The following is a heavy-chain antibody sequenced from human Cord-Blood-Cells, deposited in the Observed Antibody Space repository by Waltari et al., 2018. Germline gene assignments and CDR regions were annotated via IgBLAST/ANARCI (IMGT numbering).Heavy chain of an antibody. CDR1: GGSISSSTW. V-gene: IGHV4-4*02. CDR2: IYHSGST. Sequence: QVQLQESGPGLVKPSGTLSLTCAVSGGSISSSTWWSWVLQPPGKGLEWSGEIYHSGSTNYNPSLKSRVTISVDKSKNQFSLKLSSVTAADTAVYYCARGDYYGSGSYWYFDLWGRGTLVTVSS. CDR3: ARGDYYGSGSYWYFDL. D-gene: IGHD3-10*01. J-gene: IGHJ2*01.